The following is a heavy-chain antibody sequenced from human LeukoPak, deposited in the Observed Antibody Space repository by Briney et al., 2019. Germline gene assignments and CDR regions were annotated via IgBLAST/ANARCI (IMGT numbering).Heavy chain of an antibody. CDR3: ARSEYSSSSEWFDP. Sequence: SETLSLTCTVSGGSISSSSYYWSWIRQPPGKGLEWIGYIYYSGSTNYNPSLKSRVTISVDTSKNQFSLKLSSVTAADTAVYYCARSEYSSSSEWFDPWGQGALVTVSS. CDR2: IYYSGST. CDR1: GGSISSSSYY. J-gene: IGHJ5*02. D-gene: IGHD6-6*01. V-gene: IGHV4-61*05.